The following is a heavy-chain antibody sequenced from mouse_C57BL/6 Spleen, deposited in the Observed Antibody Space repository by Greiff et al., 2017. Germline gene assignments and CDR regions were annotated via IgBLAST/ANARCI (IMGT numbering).Heavy chain of an antibody. V-gene: IGHV5-17*01. CDR3: ARRLHPSFDV. J-gene: IGHJ1*03. CDR1: GFTFSDYG. CDR2: ISSGSSTI. Sequence: EVQLVESGGGLVKPGGSLKLSCAASGFTFSDYGMHWVRQAPEKGLEWVAYISSGSSTIYYADTVKGRFTISRDNAKNTLFRQMTSLRSEDTAMYYCARRLHPSFDVWGTGTTVTVSS. D-gene: IGHD2-2*01.